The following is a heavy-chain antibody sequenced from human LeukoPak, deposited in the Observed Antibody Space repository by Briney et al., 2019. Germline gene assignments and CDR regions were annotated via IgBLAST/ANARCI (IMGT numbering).Heavy chain of an antibody. CDR2: FDPEDGET. Sequence: ASVKVSCKVSGYTLTELSMHWVRQAPGKGLEWMGGFDPEDGETIYAQKFQGRVTMTEDTSTDTAYMELSSLRSEDTAVYYCATGGAGSYTFGWFDPWGQGTLVTVSS. CDR1: GYTLTELS. V-gene: IGHV1-24*01. CDR3: ATGGAGSYTFGWFDP. J-gene: IGHJ5*02. D-gene: IGHD1-26*01.